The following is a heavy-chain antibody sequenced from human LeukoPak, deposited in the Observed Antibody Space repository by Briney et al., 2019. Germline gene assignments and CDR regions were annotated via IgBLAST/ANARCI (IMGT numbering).Heavy chain of an antibody. CDR2: LKQDGSEK. V-gene: IGHV3-7*01. CDR1: GFTFSSYW. D-gene: IGHD6-19*01. Sequence: GGSLRLSCAASGFTFSSYWMSWVRQAPGKRLEWVANLKQDGSEKYYVDSVKGRFTISRDNAKNSLYLQMNSLRAEDTAVYYCARVSSVAGTDFDYWGQGTLVTVSS. CDR3: ARVSSVAGTDFDY. J-gene: IGHJ4*02.